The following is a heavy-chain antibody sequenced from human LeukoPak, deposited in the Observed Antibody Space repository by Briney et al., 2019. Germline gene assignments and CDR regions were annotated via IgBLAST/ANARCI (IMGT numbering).Heavy chain of an antibody. V-gene: IGHV1-46*01. CDR3: ARGGRRGYSYGAFDY. CDR1: GYTFTSYY. J-gene: IGHJ4*02. Sequence: ASVKVSCKASGYTFTSYYMHWVRQAPGQGLEWMGIINPSGGSTSYAQKFQGRVTMTRDTSISTAYMELSRLRSDDTAVYYCARGGRRGYSYGAFDYWGQGTLVTVSS. CDR2: INPSGGST. D-gene: IGHD5-18*01.